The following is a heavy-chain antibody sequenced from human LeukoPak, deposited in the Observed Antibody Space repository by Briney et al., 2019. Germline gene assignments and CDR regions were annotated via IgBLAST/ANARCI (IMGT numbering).Heavy chain of an antibody. CDR1: GFSVRSNY. J-gene: IGHJ4*02. V-gene: IGHV3-66*01. CDR3: ARDPGGDDAY. Sequence: GGSLRLSCAASGFSVRSNYLSWVRQAPGKGLEWVSLIFNDGSTYYADSVKARFTISRDNSMDTLYLQMNSLRVEDTAVYYCARDPGGDDAYWGQGPRVTVSS. D-gene: IGHD4-17*01. CDR2: IFNDGST.